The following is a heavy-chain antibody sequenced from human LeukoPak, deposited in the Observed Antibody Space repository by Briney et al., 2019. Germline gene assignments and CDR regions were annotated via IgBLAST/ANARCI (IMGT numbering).Heavy chain of an antibody. J-gene: IGHJ4*02. CDR2: ISYDGSKE. V-gene: IGHV3-30-3*01. Sequence: PGRSLRLSCAASGYTFSSYAMHWVRQAPGKGLPSAPVISYDGSKESYADSVKGRFTVSRDNSKNTLYLQMNRPRAEDTAVYYCAREGGYCSSTTCYFDSWGQGTLVTVSS. D-gene: IGHD2-2*01. CDR1: GYTFSSYA. CDR3: AREGGYCSSTTCYFDS.